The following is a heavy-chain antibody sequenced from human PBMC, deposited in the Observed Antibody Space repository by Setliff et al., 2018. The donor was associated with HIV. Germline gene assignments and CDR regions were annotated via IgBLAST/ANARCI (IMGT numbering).Heavy chain of an antibody. CDR2: ISSSSTYI. CDR3: ARDRPRGDYFYYYMDV. CDR1: GFTFSNYD. Sequence: GGSLRLSCAASGFTFSNYDMNWVRQAPGKGLEWVSSISSSSTYIFYADSVKGRFTISRDNAKNSLYLQMSSLRAEDTAVYYCARDRPRGDYFYYYMDVWGKGTTVTVSS. V-gene: IGHV3-21*04. J-gene: IGHJ6*03. D-gene: IGHD3-10*01.